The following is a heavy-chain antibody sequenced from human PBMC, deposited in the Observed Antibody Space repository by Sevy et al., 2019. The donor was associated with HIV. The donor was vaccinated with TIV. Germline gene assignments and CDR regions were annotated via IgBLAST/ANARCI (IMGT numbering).Heavy chain of an antibody. CDR2: ISHDNINE. D-gene: IGHD1-26*01. Sequence: GGSLRLSCTGSGFSFSYYGIHWVRQAPGKGLDWVALISHDNINEYYADSVKGRFNISRDNSKNTAYLEMNRLRNAETAIYFCANAYSGSYSHSYLYALDVWGQGTTVTVSS. CDR3: ANAYSGSYSHSYLYALDV. CDR1: GFSFSYYG. J-gene: IGHJ6*02. V-gene: IGHV3-30*18.